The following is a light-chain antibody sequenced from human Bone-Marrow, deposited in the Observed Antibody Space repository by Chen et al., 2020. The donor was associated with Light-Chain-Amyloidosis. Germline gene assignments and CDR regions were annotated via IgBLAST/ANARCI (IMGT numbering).Light chain of an antibody. CDR3: QQYGVSPRT. Sequence: EIVLTQSPGSLSLSPGETATLSCRASQTISSDHLAWYKQKPGRAPRLLMYGVSSRATGIPDRFSGGGSGTDFTLTSSSLEPEDFAVYYCQQYGVSPRTFGQGTQVDMK. V-gene: IGKV3-20*01. J-gene: IGKJ1*01. CDR1: QTISSDH. CDR2: GVS.